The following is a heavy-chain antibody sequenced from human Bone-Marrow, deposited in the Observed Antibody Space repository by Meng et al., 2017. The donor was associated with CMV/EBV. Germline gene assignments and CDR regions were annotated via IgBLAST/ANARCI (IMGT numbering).Heavy chain of an antibody. CDR2: ISGSGGST. CDR1: GFTFSSYA. V-gene: IGHV3-23*01. J-gene: IGHJ5*02. CDR3: AKGSWAVVPAASRYDP. D-gene: IGHD2-2*01. Sequence: GGSLRLSCAASGFTFSSYAMSWVRQALGKGLEWVSAISGSGGSTYYADSVKGRFTISRDNSKNTLYLQMNSLRAEDTAVYYCAKGSWAVVPAASRYDPWGQGTLVTGSS.